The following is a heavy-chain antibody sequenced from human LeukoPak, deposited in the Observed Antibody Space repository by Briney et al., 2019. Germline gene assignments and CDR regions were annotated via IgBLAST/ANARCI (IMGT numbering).Heavy chain of an antibody. V-gene: IGHV3-30*04. D-gene: IGHD6-13*01. CDR1: GSSFSSLP. CDR3: ARAGYSSSYLDY. Sequence: GGSLRLSCAASGSSFSSLPIHWVRQAPGKGLEWVAFISYDESNKYYADSVKGRFTVSRDNSKNALYLQMNSLRAEDTAVYYCARAGYSSSYLDYWGQGTLVSVSS. J-gene: IGHJ4*02. CDR2: ISYDESNK.